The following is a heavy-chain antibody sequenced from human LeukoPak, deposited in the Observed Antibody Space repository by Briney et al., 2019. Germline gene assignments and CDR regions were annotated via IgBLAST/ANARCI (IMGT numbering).Heavy chain of an antibody. D-gene: IGHD6-19*01. CDR3: ARDPSSGWYLKGWFDP. CDR1: GFILSRYR. Sequence: GGSLRLSCEASGFILSRYRMKWVPQAPGKGLEWVSSVSTRSSHIYYADSVKGRFTISRDNAKKSLYLLMISLRAEDTAVYYCARDPSSGWYLKGWFDPWGQGTLVTVSS. J-gene: IGHJ5*02. CDR2: VSTRSSHI. V-gene: IGHV3-21*01.